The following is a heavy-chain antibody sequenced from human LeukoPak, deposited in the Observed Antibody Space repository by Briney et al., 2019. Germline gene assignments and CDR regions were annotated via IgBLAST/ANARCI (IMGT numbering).Heavy chain of an antibody. CDR3: ARGDYGSGSFFGGMDV. J-gene: IGHJ6*02. CDR2: ISAYNGNT. Sequence: ASVKVSCKASGYTFTSYGISWVRQAPGQGLVWMGWISAYNGNTNYAQKFQGRVTMTTDTSTSTAYMELTSLRSDDTAVYYCARGDYGSGSFFGGMDVWGQGTTVTV. D-gene: IGHD3-10*01. CDR1: GYTFTSYG. V-gene: IGHV1-18*01.